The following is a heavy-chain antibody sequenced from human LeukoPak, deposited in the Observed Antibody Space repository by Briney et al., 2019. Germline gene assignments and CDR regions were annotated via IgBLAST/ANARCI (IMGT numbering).Heavy chain of an antibody. J-gene: IGHJ4*02. CDR1: GYTFTSYY. CDR3: ATDTVTPRSYYFDY. CDR2: ISAYNGNT. V-gene: IGHV1-18*04. Sequence: GASVKVSCKASGYTFTSYYMHWVRQAPGQGLEWMGWISAYNGNTNYAQKLQGRVTMTTDTSTSTAYMELRSLRSDDTAVYYCATDTVTPRSYYFDYWGQGTLVTVSS. D-gene: IGHD4-11*01.